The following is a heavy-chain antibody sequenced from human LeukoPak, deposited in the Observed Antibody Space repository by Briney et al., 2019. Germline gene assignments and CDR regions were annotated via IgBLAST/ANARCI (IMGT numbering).Heavy chain of an antibody. Sequence: RPGGSLRLSCAASGFTVSSNYMSWVRQAPGKGLEWVSVIYSGGSTYYADSVKGRFTISRDNPKNTLYLQINSLRAEDTAVYYCASPSGSYYFDYWGQGTLVTVSS. D-gene: IGHD1-26*01. CDR1: GFTVSSNY. CDR2: IYSGGST. CDR3: ASPSGSYYFDY. V-gene: IGHV3-66*02. J-gene: IGHJ4*02.